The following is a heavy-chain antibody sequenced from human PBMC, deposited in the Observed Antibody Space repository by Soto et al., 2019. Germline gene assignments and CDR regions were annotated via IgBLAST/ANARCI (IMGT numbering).Heavy chain of an antibody. V-gene: IGHV3-23*01. CDR1: GFTFSSYA. D-gene: IGHD6-13*01. Sequence: EVQLLESGGGLVQPGGSLRLSCAASGFTFSSYAMSWVRQAPGKGLEWVSAISGSGGSTYYADSVKGRFTISRDNSKNTLYQQMNSLRAEDTAVYYCAKHLAAAGGGDWFDPWGQGTLVTVSS. CDR3: AKHLAAAGGGDWFDP. J-gene: IGHJ5*02. CDR2: ISGSGGST.